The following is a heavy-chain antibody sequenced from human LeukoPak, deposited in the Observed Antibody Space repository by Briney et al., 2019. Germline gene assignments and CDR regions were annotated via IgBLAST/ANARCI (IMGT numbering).Heavy chain of an antibody. CDR1: GFTFNTYA. V-gene: IGHV3-23*01. D-gene: IGHD3-10*02. CDR2: ISPSGGIT. CDR3: AKGVNYFVLEY. J-gene: IGHJ4*02. Sequence: GGSLRLSCAASGFTFNTYAMSWVRQAPGKGLEWVSAISPSGGITYYEDSVKGRFTISRDNSKNTLYLQMNSLRAEDTAVYYCAKGVNYFVLEYWGQGTLVTISS.